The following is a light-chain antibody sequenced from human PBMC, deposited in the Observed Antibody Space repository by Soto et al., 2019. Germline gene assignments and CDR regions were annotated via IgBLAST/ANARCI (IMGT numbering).Light chain of an antibody. Sequence: EVMLTQSPGTLSLSPGERATLSCRASRTVDGNYLAWYHQKPGQAPRLLIHSASTRAPGIPDRFSASGAGTDFTLTISRLEPEDSAVYYCQQYSASPRTFGPGTKVEIK. V-gene: IGKV3-20*01. J-gene: IGKJ1*01. CDR3: QQYSASPRT. CDR2: SAS. CDR1: RTVDGNY.